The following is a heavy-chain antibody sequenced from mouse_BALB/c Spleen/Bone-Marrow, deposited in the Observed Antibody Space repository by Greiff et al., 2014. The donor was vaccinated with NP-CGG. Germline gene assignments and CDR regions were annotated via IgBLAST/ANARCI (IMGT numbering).Heavy chain of an antibody. V-gene: IGHV5-6-4*01. J-gene: IGHJ2*01. CDR2: ITSGGSYT. D-gene: IGHD1-2*01. Sequence: EVQGVESGGGLVKPGGSLKLSCAASGFTLSSYTMSWVRQTPEKRLEWVATITSGGSYTYYPDSVKGRFTISRDNAKNTLYLQMSSLKSEDTAMYYCTRDNGPFDYWGQGTTLTVSS. CDR1: GFTLSSYT. CDR3: TRDNGPFDY.